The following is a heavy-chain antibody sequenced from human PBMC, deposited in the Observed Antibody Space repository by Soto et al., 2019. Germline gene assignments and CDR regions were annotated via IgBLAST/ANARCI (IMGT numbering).Heavy chain of an antibody. V-gene: IGHV4-34*01. D-gene: IGHD3-3*01. CDR1: GGSFSDYY. CDR3: AQYNFWRDWFGP. Sequence: SETLSLTCGVSGGSFSDYYWSWIRQPPGKGLEWIGEINHSGSANYNPSLKSRVTISVDTSKNQFSLKMTSVTAADAAVYYCAQYNFWRDWFGPWGQGTLVTSPQ. J-gene: IGHJ5*02. CDR2: INHSGSA.